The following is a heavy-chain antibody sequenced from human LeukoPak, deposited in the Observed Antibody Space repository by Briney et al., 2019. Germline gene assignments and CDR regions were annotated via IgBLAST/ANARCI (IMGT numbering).Heavy chain of an antibody. J-gene: IGHJ3*02. D-gene: IGHD6-19*01. CDR1: GVSISSGGYY. Sequence: SETLSLTCTVSGVSISSGGYYWSWIRQHPGKGLEWIGYIYYSGSTYYNPSLKSRVTISVDTSKNQFSLKLSSVTAADTAVYYCAGQNGYSSGWLPFDIWGQGTMVTVSS. CDR3: AGQNGYSSGWLPFDI. CDR2: IYYSGST. V-gene: IGHV4-31*03.